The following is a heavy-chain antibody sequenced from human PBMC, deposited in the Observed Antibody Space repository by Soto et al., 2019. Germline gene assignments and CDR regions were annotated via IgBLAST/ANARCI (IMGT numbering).Heavy chain of an antibody. V-gene: IGHV1-18*01. CDR3: ANSGYENWFAP. Sequence: ASVKVSCKAPGYTFTNFGISWVRQAPGQGLEWMGWISAYNGNTNYAQNFQGRVTMTTDTSTSTAYMELRSLRSDDTAVYYCANSGYENWFAPWGQGTLVTVSS. CDR2: ISAYNGNT. J-gene: IGHJ5*02. D-gene: IGHD5-12*01. CDR1: GYTFTNFG.